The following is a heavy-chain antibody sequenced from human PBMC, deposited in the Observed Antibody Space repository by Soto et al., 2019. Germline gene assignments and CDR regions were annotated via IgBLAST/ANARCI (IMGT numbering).Heavy chain of an antibody. Sequence: GASVKVSCKASGGTFSSYTISWVRQAPGQGLEWMGRIIPILGIANYAQKFQGRVTITADKSASTAYMELSSLRSEDTAVYYCARVITMVRGVILDPFGMDVWGQGTTVTVSS. V-gene: IGHV1-69*02. CDR2: IIPILGIA. D-gene: IGHD3-10*01. J-gene: IGHJ6*02. CDR3: ARVITMVRGVILDPFGMDV. CDR1: GGTFSSYT.